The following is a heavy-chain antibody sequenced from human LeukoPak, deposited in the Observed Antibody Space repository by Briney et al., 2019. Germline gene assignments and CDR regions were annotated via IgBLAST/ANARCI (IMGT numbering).Heavy chain of an antibody. J-gene: IGHJ4*02. V-gene: IGHV3-21*01. D-gene: IGHD2-2*01. CDR3: ARDRQTSCSSTTCSFEHFDY. CDR2: ISGSSSYI. Sequence: GGSLRLSCAASGFTFSSYNMNWVRQAPGKRLEWVSSISGSSSYIYHADSVKGRFTISRDNAKNSLYLQMNSLRAEDTAVYYCARDRQTSCSSTTCSFEHFDYWGQGTLVTVSS. CDR1: GFTFSSYN.